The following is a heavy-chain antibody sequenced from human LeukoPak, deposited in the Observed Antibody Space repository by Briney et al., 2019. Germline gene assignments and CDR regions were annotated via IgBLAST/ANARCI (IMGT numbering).Heavy chain of an antibody. V-gene: IGHV4-34*01. CDR3: ARRSGIAVAGAFDY. J-gene: IGHJ4*02. Sequence: PSETLTLTCAVYGGSFSGYYWSWIRQPPGKGLEWIGEINHSGSTNYNPSLKSRVTISVDTSKNQFSLKLSSVTAEDTAVYYCARRSGIAVAGAFDYWGQGTLVTVSS. CDR1: GGSFSGYY. D-gene: IGHD6-19*01. CDR2: INHSGST.